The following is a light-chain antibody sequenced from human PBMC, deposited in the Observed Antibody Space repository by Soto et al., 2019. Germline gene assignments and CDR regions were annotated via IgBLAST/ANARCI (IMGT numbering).Light chain of an antibody. CDR2: AAS. J-gene: IGKJ4*01. CDR3: QQTYTTPLT. CDR1: QSFSSY. Sequence: DIQMTQSPSSLSASVGDRVTITCRASQSFSSYLNWYQQKPGKAPKLLIYAASSLHRGVPSRFSGSGSGTDFTLTISSLQPEDFATYYCQQTYTTPLTFGGGTTVEIK. V-gene: IGKV1-39*01.